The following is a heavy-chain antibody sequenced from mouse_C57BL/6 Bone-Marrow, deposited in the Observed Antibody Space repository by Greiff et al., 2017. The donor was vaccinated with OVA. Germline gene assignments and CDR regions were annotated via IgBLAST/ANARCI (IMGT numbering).Heavy chain of an antibody. Sequence: VQLQQSGAELARPGASVKLSCKASGYTFTSYGISWVKQRTGQGLEWIGEIYPRSGNTYYNEKFKGKATLTADKSSSTAYMELRSLTSEDSAVYFCARRGLRRAWFAYWGQGTLVTVSA. CDR1: GYTFTSYG. J-gene: IGHJ3*01. V-gene: IGHV1-81*01. D-gene: IGHD2-4*01. CDR2: IYPRSGNT. CDR3: ARRGLRRAWFAY.